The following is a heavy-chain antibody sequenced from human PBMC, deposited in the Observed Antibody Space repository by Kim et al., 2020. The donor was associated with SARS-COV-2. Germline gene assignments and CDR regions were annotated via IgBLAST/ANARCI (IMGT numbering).Heavy chain of an antibody. V-gene: IGHV3-48*03. Sequence: RFTISRDNAKNSLYLQMNSLRAEDTAVYYCARDRNDFWSGYWSYYYGMDVWGQGTTVTVSS. J-gene: IGHJ6*02. CDR3: ARDRNDFWSGYWSYYYGMDV. D-gene: IGHD3-3*01.